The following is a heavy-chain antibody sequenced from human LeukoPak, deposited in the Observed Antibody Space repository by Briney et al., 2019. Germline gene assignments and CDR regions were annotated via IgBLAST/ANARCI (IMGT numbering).Heavy chain of an antibody. V-gene: IGHV3-53*01. CDR3: AKAKGWYGEGYFDY. D-gene: IGHD3-10*01. CDR1: GFALSSNY. Sequence: GGSLRLSCAASGFALSSNYMNWVRQAPGKGLEWVSVLYPDGRTYYADSVKGRFTISRDVSKNTLFLQMTSLRAEDTAVYYCAKAKGWYGEGYFDYWGQGTLVTVSS. J-gene: IGHJ4*02. CDR2: LYPDGRT.